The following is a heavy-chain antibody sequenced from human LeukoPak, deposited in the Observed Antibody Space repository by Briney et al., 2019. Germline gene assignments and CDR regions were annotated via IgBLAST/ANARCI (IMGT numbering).Heavy chain of an antibody. V-gene: IGHV5-10-1*01. D-gene: IGHD6-19*01. CDR3: ARGSGRTDH. Sequence: GESLKISCKGSGYSFTNNWITWVRQMPGKGLEWMGRINPSDSNTNYSPSFQGHVTISADKSITTAYLQWSSLEPSDTAMYYCARGSGRTDHWGQGTLVTVSS. CDR1: GYSFTNNW. CDR2: INPSDSNT. J-gene: IGHJ5*02.